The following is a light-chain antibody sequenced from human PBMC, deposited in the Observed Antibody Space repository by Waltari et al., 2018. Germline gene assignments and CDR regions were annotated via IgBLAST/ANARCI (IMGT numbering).Light chain of an antibody. CDR3: QQSYSTPLT. CDR1: QSVSSY. J-gene: IGKJ4*01. CDR2: DAS. V-gene: IGKV3-11*01. Sequence: IVLTQSPATLSLSPGERATLSRRASQSVSSYLAWYQQKPGQAPRLLIYDASSLQSVVPSRFSGSGSGTDFTLTISSLQPEDFATYYCQQSYSTPLTFGGGTKVEIK.